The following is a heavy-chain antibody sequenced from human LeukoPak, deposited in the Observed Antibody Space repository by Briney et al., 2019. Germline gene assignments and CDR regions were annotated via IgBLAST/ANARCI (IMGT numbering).Heavy chain of an antibody. CDR3: ASSPNTVATTDY. CDR1: GLTFSNFW. D-gene: IGHD4-17*01. CDR2: INPDESDT. J-gene: IGHJ4*02. V-gene: IGHV3-74*01. Sequence: PGGSLRLSCAASGLTFSNFWMHWVRQTPEKGLVWVSRINPDESDTIYADSVKGRFTISRDNAKNTLDLHMNSLRVEDTAVYYCASSPNTVATTDYWGQGTLVAVSS.